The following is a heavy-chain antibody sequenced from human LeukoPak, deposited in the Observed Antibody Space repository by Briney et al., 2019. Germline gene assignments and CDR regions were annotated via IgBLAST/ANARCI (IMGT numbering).Heavy chain of an antibody. V-gene: IGHV4-38-2*02. D-gene: IGHD3-10*01. CDR1: GYSISSGYY. Sequence: SETLSLTCTVSGYSISSGYYWDWIRQPPGKGLEWIGEINHSGSTNYNPSLKSRVTISVDTSKNQFSLKLSSVTAADTAVYYCARHYGSGSYYRTWGQGTLVTVSS. CDR2: INHSGST. CDR3: ARHYGSGSYYRT. J-gene: IGHJ5*02.